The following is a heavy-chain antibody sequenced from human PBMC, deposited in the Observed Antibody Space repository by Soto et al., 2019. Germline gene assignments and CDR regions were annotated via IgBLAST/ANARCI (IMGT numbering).Heavy chain of an antibody. CDR3: VRIRLVRGVRIYHYSGMDV. J-gene: IGHJ6*02. Sequence: GESLKISCKTSGYSFNTYWIGWVRQMPGKGLEWMGIIYPGDSDTRYSPSFQGQVTISADKSINTAYLQWSSLKASDTAIYYCVRIRLVRGVRIYHYSGMDVWGQGTTVTVSS. V-gene: IGHV5-51*01. CDR2: IYPGDSDT. D-gene: IGHD3-10*01. CDR1: GYSFNTYW.